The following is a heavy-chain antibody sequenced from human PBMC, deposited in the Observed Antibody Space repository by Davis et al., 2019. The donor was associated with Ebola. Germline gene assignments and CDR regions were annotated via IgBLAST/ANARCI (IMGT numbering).Heavy chain of an antibody. CDR1: GFTFSSYA. V-gene: IGHV3-23*01. CDR3: TRDLKQPPPSYYYGMDV. Sequence: GGSLRLSCAASGFTFSSYAMSWVRQAPGKGLEWVSAISDSGDSTYYADSVKGRFTISRDISKNTLYLQMNSLKTEDTAVYYCTRDLKQPPPSYYYGMDVWGQGTTVTVSS. D-gene: IGHD5-18*01. J-gene: IGHJ6*02. CDR2: ISDSGDST.